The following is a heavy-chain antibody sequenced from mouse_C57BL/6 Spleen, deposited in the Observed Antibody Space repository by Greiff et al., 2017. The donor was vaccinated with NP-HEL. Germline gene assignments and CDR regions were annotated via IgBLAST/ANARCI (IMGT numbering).Heavy chain of an antibody. V-gene: IGHV1-64*01. D-gene: IGHD2-4*01. CDR1: GYTFTSYW. J-gene: IGHJ3*01. CDR2: IHPNSGST. Sequence: QVQLQQPGAELVKPGASVKLSCKASGYTFTSYWMHWVKQRPGQGLEWIGMIHPNSGSTNYNEKFKSKATLTVDKSSSTAYMQLSSLTSEDSAVYYCASWIYYDYDEFAYWGQGTLVTVSA. CDR3: ASWIYYDYDEFAY.